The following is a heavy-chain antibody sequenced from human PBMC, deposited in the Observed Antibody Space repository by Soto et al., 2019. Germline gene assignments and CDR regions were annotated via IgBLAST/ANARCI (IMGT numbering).Heavy chain of an antibody. CDR3: ARTLVGATTYYYYGMDV. V-gene: IGHV5-51*01. CDR2: IYPGDSDT. J-gene: IGHJ6*02. Sequence: PGESLKIACKGSGYSFTSYWIGWGLQVPGEGLEWMGIIYPGDSDTRYSPSFQGQVAISADKSISTAYLQWSSLKASDTAMYYCARTLVGATTYYYYGMDVWGQGTTVTVSS. CDR1: GYSFTSYW. D-gene: IGHD1-26*01.